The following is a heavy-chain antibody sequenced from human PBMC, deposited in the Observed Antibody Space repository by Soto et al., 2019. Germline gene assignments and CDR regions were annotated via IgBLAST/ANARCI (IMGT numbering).Heavy chain of an antibody. V-gene: IGHV1-46*01. CDR3: ARDLTREGDYYDRSGYYLDY. D-gene: IGHD3-22*01. Sequence: ASVKVSCKASGYTFSIYYMHCVRQAPVQGLEWMGIINPSDDATSYAEKFQGRLTMTKDTSTSTVYMEMSSLRSEDTAVYYCARDLTREGDYYDRSGYYLDYWGQGTLVTVSS. CDR2: INPSDDAT. J-gene: IGHJ4*02. CDR1: GYTFSIYY.